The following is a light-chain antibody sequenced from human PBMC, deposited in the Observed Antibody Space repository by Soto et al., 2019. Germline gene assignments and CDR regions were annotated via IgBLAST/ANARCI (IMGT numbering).Light chain of an antibody. CDR3: QQSYSTLRT. J-gene: IGKJ1*01. CDR1: QSISSY. V-gene: IGKV1-39*01. CDR2: AAS. Sequence: DIQMNQSPSSLSASVGDRVTITCRASQSISSYLNWYQQKPGKAPKLLIYAASSLQSGVPSRFSGSGSGTDFTLTISSLQPEAFATYYCQQSYSTLRTFGQGTKVEIK.